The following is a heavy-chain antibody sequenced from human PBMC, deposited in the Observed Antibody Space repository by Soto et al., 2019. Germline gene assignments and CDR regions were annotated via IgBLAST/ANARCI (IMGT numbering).Heavy chain of an antibody. V-gene: IGHV1-69*13. J-gene: IGHJ5*02. CDR2: IIPIFGTA. Sequence: SVKVSCKASGYSFSNNYVVWVRQAPGQGLEWMGGIIPIFGTANHAQRFQGRVTITADESTSTAYMELSSLRSEDTAVYYCARDRGPSSGYYPYWFDPWGQGTLVTVSS. CDR1: GYSFSNNY. CDR3: ARDRGPSSGYYPYWFDP. D-gene: IGHD3-22*01.